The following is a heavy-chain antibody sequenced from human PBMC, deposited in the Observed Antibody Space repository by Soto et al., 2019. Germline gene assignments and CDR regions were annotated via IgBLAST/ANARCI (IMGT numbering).Heavy chain of an antibody. CDR2: ISSSSSTI. V-gene: IGHV3-48*02. D-gene: IGHD3-3*01. J-gene: IGHJ6*02. CDR3: ARDLSVRSGYTVYYYYGMDV. CDR1: GFTFSNAW. Sequence: PGGSLRLSCAASGFTFSNAWMNWVRQAPGKGLEWVSYISSSSSTIYYADSVKGRFTISRDNAKNSLYLQMNSLRDEDTAVYYCARDLSVRSGYTVYYYYGMDVWGQGTTVTVSS.